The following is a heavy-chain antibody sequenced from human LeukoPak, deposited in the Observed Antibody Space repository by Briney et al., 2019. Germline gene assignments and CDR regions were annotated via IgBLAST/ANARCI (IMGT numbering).Heavy chain of an antibody. J-gene: IGHJ4*02. Sequence: GGSLRLSCAASGFTFSNYAMTWVRQAPGKGLDWVSAISVTGGSTYYADSVKGRLTISRDNSKNTLYLQMNSLRAEDTAVYSCATRPTVGGSTPTFDCWGQGTLVTVSS. V-gene: IGHV3-23*01. D-gene: IGHD1-26*01. CDR1: GFTFSNYA. CDR2: ISVTGGST. CDR3: ATRPTVGGSTPTFDC.